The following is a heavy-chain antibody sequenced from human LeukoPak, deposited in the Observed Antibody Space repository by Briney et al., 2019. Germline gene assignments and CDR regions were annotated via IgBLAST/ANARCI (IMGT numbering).Heavy chain of an antibody. CDR2: VSGNDGGT. CDR3: AKSTPSGLGVVGH. Sequence: GGSLRLSCATSGLPFSSYAMSWVRQAPGKGLEWVSGVSGNDGGTFYADSVKGRFTISRDNSKNTLYLQMNSLRAEETGIYFCAKSTPSGLGVVGHWGQGTLVTVSS. V-gene: IGHV3-23*01. CDR1: GLPFSSYA. D-gene: IGHD5-12*01. J-gene: IGHJ4*02.